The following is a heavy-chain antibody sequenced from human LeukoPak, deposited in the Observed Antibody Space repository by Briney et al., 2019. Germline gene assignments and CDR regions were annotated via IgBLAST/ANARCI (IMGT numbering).Heavy chain of an antibody. CDR3: ARHCSSTSCYSLGWGYYYMGV. CDR2: IYYSGST. Sequence: SETLSLTCTVSGGSISSYYWSWIRQPPGKGLEWIGYIYYSGSTNYNPSLKSRVTISVDTSKNQFSLKLSSVTAADTAVYYCARHCSSTSCYSLGWGYYYMGVWGKGTTVTVSS. CDR1: GGSISSYY. D-gene: IGHD2-2*01. V-gene: IGHV4-59*08. J-gene: IGHJ6*03.